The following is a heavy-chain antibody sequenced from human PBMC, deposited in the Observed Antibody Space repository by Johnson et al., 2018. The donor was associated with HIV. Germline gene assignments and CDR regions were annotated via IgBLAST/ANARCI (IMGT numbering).Heavy chain of an antibody. D-gene: IGHD5-18*01. CDR2: ISGSGGST. V-gene: IGHV3-23*04. CDR1: GFNFDDHG. J-gene: IGHJ3*02. Sequence: VQLVESGGGVVQPGRSLRLSCAASGFNFDDHGMSWVRQAPGKGLEWISAISGSGGSTYYADSVKGRFTISRDNSKNTLYLQMNSLRAEDTAVYYCAKTHTYGGAFDIWGQGTMVTVSS. CDR3: AKTHTYGGAFDI.